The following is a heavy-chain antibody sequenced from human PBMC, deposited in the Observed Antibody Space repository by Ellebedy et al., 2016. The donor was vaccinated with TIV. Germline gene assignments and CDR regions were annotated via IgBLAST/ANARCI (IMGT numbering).Heavy chain of an antibody. CDR3: ARLDTALVTVEDYYYFMDV. Sequence: SETLSLTCTVSGGSMTTYYWSWIRQPPGKGREWIGSIYASGSPTYNPPLKSRVTISIDTSKNQFSLRLSSVTAADTAVYYCARLDTALVTVEDYYYFMDVWGKGTTVTVS. CDR2: IYASGSP. D-gene: IGHD5-18*01. CDR1: GGSMTTYY. V-gene: IGHV4-59*01. J-gene: IGHJ6*03.